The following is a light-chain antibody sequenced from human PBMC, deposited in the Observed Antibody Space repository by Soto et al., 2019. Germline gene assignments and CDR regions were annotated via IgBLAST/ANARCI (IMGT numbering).Light chain of an antibody. V-gene: IGKV3-20*01. CDR2: GAS. CDR3: QQYAT. CDR1: QSVSSNS. Sequence: EIVLTQSPGTLSLSPGERATLSCRASQSVSSNSLAWYQQKPGHAPRLLIYGASSRATGIPDRFSGSGSGTDFTLTISRLEPEDIAVYYCQQYATFGQGTKLEIK. J-gene: IGKJ2*01.